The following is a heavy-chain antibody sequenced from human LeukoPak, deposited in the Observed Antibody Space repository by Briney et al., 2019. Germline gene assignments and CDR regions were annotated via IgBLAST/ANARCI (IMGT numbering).Heavy chain of an antibody. CDR1: GFTFSSYS. CDR3: ARGDSGWPPYYYYYMDV. D-gene: IGHD5-12*01. Sequence: GGSLRLSCAASGFTFSSYSMNWVRQAPGKGLEWVSSISSSSSYIYYADSVKGRFTISRDNAKNSLYLQMNSLRAEDTAVYYCARGDSGWPPYYYYYMDVWGKATTVTVSS. J-gene: IGHJ6*03. CDR2: ISSSSSYI. V-gene: IGHV3-21*01.